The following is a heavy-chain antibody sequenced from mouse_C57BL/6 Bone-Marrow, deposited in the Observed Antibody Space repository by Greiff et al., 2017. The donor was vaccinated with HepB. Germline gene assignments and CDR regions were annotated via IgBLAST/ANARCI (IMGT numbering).Heavy chain of an antibody. CDR3: ARDGSSPSYWYFDV. Sequence: DVMLVESEGGLVQPGSSMKLSCTASGFTFSDYYMAWVRQVPEKGLEWVANINYDGSSTYYLDSLKSRFIISRDNAKNILYLQMSSLKSEDTATYYCARDGSSPSYWYFDVWGTGTTVTVSS. CDR1: GFTFSDYY. D-gene: IGHD1-1*01. CDR2: INYDGSST. J-gene: IGHJ1*03. V-gene: IGHV5-16*01.